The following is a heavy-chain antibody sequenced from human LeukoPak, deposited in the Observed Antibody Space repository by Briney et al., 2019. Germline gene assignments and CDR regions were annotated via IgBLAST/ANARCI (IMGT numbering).Heavy chain of an antibody. Sequence: SLRLSCAASGFTFDDYAMHWVRQAPGKGLEWVSGISWNSGSIGYADSVKGRFTISRDNAKNSLYLQMNSLRAEDMALYYCAKGWFGELPYYFDYWGQGTLVTVSS. CDR3: AKGWFGELPYYFDY. J-gene: IGHJ4*02. CDR1: GFTFDDYA. V-gene: IGHV3-9*03. CDR2: ISWNSGSI. D-gene: IGHD3-10*01.